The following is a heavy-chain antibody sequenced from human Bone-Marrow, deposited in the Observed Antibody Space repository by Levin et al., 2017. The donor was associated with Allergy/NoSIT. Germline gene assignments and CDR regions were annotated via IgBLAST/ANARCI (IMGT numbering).Heavy chain of an antibody. Sequence: SETLSLTCSVSGVSISSFNSYWGWIRQSPGKGLEWIGSIDFGGTTHYNPSLKTGVGISVDTSRNQFSLKLTSVTAADTSVYYCAKYGYYDSSGREYWGQGSLVTVSS. J-gene: IGHJ4*02. V-gene: IGHV4-39*01. D-gene: IGHD3-22*01. CDR3: AKYGYYDSSGREY. CDR1: GVSISSFNSY. CDR2: IDFGGTT.